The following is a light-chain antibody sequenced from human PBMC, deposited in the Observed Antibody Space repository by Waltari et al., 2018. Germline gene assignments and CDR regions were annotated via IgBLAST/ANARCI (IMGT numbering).Light chain of an antibody. CDR1: SSNIGAGYD. CDR2: GNS. CDR3: QSYDSSLSGSGVV. V-gene: IGLV1-40*01. J-gene: IGLJ2*01. Sequence: QSVLTQPPSVSGAPGQRVTISCTGSSSNIGAGYDVTWYQQLPGTAPKLLIYGNSNRPSGVPDRFSGSKSGTSASLAITGLQAEDEADYYCQSYDSSLSGSGVVFGGGTKLTVL.